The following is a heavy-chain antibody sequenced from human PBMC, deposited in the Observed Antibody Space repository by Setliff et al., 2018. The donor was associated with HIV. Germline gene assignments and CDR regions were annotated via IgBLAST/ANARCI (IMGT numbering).Heavy chain of an antibody. CDR3: ASPFGAVAGTMDV. J-gene: IGHJ6*04. CDR2: IYYSGST. Sequence: SETLSLTCTVSGGSISSGGYYWSWIRQHPGKGLEWIGYIYYSGSTYNNPSLKSRVTMSVDTSKNQFSMKLSSVTAADTAVYYCASPFGAVAGTMDVWGKGTTVTVSS. CDR1: GGSISSGGYY. V-gene: IGHV4-31*03. D-gene: IGHD6-19*01.